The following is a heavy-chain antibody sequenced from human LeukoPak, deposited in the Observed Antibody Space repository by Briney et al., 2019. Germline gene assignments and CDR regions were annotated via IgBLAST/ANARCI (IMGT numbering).Heavy chain of an antibody. CDR2: IIPIFGTA. CDR3: ARDSQFGTEPKYYYYYMDV. D-gene: IGHD3-10*01. J-gene: IGHJ6*03. V-gene: IGHV1-69*05. CDR1: GGTFSSYA. Sequence: SVKVSCKASGGTFSSYAISWVRQAPGQGLEWMGGIIPIFGTANYAQKFQGRVTITTDESTSTAYMELSSLRSEDTAVYYCARDSQFGTEPKYYYYYMDVWGKGTTVTVSS.